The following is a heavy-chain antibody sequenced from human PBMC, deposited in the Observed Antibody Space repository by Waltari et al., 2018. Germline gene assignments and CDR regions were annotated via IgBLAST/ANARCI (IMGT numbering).Heavy chain of an antibody. CDR2: IYYSGSP. J-gene: IGHJ4*02. V-gene: IGHV4-30-4*08. D-gene: IGHD6-6*01. Sequence: QVQLQESGPGLVKPSQTLSLTCTVSGGSISSGDYYWSLIRQPPGKGLEWIGSIYYSGSPYYNPSLKSRVTISVDTSKNQFSLKLSSVTAADTAVYYCARVFSASSSSSLDYWGQGTLVTVSS. CDR1: GGSISSGDYY. CDR3: ARVFSASSSSSLDY.